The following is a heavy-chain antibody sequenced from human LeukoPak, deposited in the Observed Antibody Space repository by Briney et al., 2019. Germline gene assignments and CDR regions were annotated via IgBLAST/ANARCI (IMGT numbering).Heavy chain of an antibody. CDR1: GFTYSNYG. CDR2: IQYDGSNK. J-gene: IGHJ4*02. CDR3: ARDKDYYGSGSSLYYFDY. Sequence: GGSLRLSCAASGFTYSNYGMHWVRQAPGKGLEGVAFIQYDGSNKYYADSVKGRFTISRDNSKNTVYLQMNSLRAEDTAVYYCARDKDYYGSGSSLYYFDYWGQGTLVTVSS. D-gene: IGHD3-10*01. V-gene: IGHV3-30*02.